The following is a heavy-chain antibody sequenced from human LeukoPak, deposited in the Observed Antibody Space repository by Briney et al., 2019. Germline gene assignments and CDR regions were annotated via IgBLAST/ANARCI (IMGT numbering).Heavy chain of an antibody. CDR1: GGSFSGYY. D-gene: IGHD3-10*01. CDR2: INHSGST. J-gene: IGHJ5*02. Sequence: SETLSLTCAVYGGSFSGYYWSWIRQPPGKGLEWIGEINHSGSTNYNPSLKSRATISVDTSKNQFSLKLSSVTAADTAVYYCARWGLWGFDPWGQGTLVTVSS. CDR3: ARWGLWGFDP. V-gene: IGHV4-34*01.